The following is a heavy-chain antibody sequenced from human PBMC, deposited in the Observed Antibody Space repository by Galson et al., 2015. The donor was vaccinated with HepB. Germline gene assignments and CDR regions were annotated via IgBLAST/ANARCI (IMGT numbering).Heavy chain of an antibody. CDR2: IIPILGIA. CDR3: ARGGVVVAANSFDY. CDR1: GGTFSSYT. D-gene: IGHD2-15*01. Sequence: SVKVSCKASGGTFSSYTISWARQAPGQGLEWMGRIIPILGIANYAQKFQGRVTITADKSTSTAYMELSSLRSEDTAVYYCARGGVVVAANSFDYWGQGTLVTVSS. J-gene: IGHJ4*02. V-gene: IGHV1-69*02.